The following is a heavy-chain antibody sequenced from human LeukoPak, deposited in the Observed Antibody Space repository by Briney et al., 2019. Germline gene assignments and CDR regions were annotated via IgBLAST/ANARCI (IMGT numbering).Heavy chain of an antibody. J-gene: IGHJ4*02. CDR2: INPSGGST. CDR3: ARSTIFGVAEGALDY. V-gene: IGHV1-46*01. Sequence: ASVKVSCKASGYTFTSYYVHWVRQAPGQGLEWMGIINPSGGSTSYAQKFQGRVTMTRDTSTSTVYMELSSLRSEDTAVYYCARSTIFGVAEGALDYWGQGTLVTVSS. CDR1: GYTFTSYY. D-gene: IGHD3-3*01.